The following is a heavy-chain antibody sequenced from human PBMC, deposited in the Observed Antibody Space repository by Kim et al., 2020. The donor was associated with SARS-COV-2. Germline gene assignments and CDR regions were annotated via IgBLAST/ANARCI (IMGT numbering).Heavy chain of an antibody. V-gene: IGHV3-11*06. J-gene: IGHJ4*02. Sequence: GRFTIARDNAKNSLYLQMNSLRAEDTAVYYCARGDLYCSGGSCYSYFDYWGQGTLVTVSS. D-gene: IGHD2-15*01. CDR3: ARGDLYCSGGSCYSYFDY.